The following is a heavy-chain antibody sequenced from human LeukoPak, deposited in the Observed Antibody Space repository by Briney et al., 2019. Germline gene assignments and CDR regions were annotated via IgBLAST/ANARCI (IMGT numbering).Heavy chain of an antibody. D-gene: IGHD2-15*01. Sequence: PSETLSLTCTVSGGSISSYYWSWIRQPPGKGLEWIGYIYYSGSTNYNPSLKSRVTISVDTSKNQFSLKLSSVTAADTAVYYCARGLRYCSGGSCYFDAFDIWGQGTMVTVSS. CDR2: IYYSGST. CDR1: GGSISSYY. V-gene: IGHV4-59*01. J-gene: IGHJ3*02. CDR3: ARGLRYCSGGSCYFDAFDI.